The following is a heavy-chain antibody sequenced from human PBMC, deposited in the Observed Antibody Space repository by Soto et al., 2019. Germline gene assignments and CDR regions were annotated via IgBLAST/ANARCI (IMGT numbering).Heavy chain of an antibody. J-gene: IGHJ6*02. CDR2: ISYDGSNK. Sequence: GGSLRLSCAASGFTFSSYGMHWVRQAPGKGLEWVAVISYDGSNKYYADSVKGRFTISRDNSKNTLYLQMNSLRAEDTAVYYFAKDKKAARPMGYYYGMDVWGQGTTVTVSS. CDR1: GFTFSSYG. V-gene: IGHV3-30*18. D-gene: IGHD6-6*01. CDR3: AKDKKAARPMGYYYGMDV.